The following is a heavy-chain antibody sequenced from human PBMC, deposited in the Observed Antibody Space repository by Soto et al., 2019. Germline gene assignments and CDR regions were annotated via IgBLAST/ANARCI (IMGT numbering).Heavy chain of an antibody. CDR2: INNRGST. J-gene: IGHJ6*02. CDR1: GESFSDSY. V-gene: IGHV4-34*01. CDR3: ASCLVTGGLVKYYYGMDV. Sequence: QVQLQQWGAGLLKPSETLSLTCAVYGESFSDSYWSWIRQPPGQGLEWIGEINNRGSTSYNPSLMSRLTISIDTSKNQCSLRLNSVTAAETAVYYCASCLVTGGLVKYYYGMDVWGQGSTVTVSS. D-gene: IGHD1-26*01.